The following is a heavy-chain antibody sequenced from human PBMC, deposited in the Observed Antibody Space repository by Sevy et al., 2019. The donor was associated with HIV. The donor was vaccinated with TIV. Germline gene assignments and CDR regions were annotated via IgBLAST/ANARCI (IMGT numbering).Heavy chain of an antibody. CDR1: GFTFSNAW. CDR2: IKSKTDGGTT. Sequence: GGSLRLSCAASGFTFSNAWMSWVRQAPGKGLEWVGRIKSKTDGGTTDYAAPVKGRFTISRDDSKNTLYLQMNSLKTEDTAVYYCTTELIPRRSGSYRPFDYWGQGTLVTVSS. CDR3: TTELIPRRSGSYRPFDY. J-gene: IGHJ4*02. D-gene: IGHD1-26*01. V-gene: IGHV3-15*01.